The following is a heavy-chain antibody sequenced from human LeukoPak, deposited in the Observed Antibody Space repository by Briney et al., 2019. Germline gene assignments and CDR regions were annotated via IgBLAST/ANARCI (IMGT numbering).Heavy chain of an antibody. V-gene: IGHV4-39*01. CDR2: IYYSGNT. CDR3: ARETSIAALI. CDR1: GGSISSSSYY. J-gene: IGHJ4*02. D-gene: IGHD6-6*01. Sequence: SETLSLTCTVSGGSISSSSYYWGWIRQPPGMGLEWIGSIYYSGNTYYNPSLKSRVIISVDTSKSQLSLKLTSVTAADTAVYYCARETSIAALIWGQGTLVTVSS.